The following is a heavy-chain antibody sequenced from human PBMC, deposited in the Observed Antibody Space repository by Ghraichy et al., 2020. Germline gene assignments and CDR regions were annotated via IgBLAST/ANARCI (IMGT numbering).Heavy chain of an antibody. Sequence: GGSLRLSCAASGFSFSSFAMTWVRQTPGKGLQWVSGITGGDAKTNYADSVKGRFTISRGNSKNTLYLQMDSLRAEDTAKYYCARFVGTTTTPRLDYWGQGTLVTVSS. D-gene: IGHD1/OR15-1a*01. CDR3: ARFVGTTTTPRLDY. V-gene: IGHV3-23*01. CDR2: ITGGDAKT. J-gene: IGHJ4*02. CDR1: GFSFSSFA.